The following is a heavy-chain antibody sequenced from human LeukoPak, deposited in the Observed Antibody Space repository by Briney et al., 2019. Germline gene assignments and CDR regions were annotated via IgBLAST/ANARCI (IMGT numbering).Heavy chain of an antibody. CDR3: ARPKWELPMGGWFDP. J-gene: IGHJ5*02. CDR1: EFTLSSYS. D-gene: IGHD1-26*01. CDR2: ISSSSSYI. Sequence: GGSLRLSCAASEFTLSSYSMSWLRQAPGKGLEWVSSISSSSSYIYYADSVKGRFTMSRDNAKNSVYLQMNSLRAEDTAVYYCARPKWELPMGGWFDPWGLGTLVTVSS. V-gene: IGHV3-21*01.